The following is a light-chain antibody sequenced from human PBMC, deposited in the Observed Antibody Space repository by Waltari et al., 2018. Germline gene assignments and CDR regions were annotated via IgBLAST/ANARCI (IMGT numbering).Light chain of an antibody. CDR2: DVT. Sequence: QSALTQPPSVSGSPGQSVTITCTGTSSDIGIYNHVSWFQQPPGTAPKLLIYDVTYLPSGVPDRVSGSKSGNTASLTISGLQTEDESDYYCASYTSTFTWVFGGGTKLTVL. V-gene: IGLV2-18*02. CDR1: SSDIGIYNH. J-gene: IGLJ3*02. CDR3: ASYTSTFTWV.